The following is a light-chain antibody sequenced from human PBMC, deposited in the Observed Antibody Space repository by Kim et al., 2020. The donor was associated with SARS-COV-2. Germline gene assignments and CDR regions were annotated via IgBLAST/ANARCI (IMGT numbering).Light chain of an antibody. CDR2: EDN. CDR3: QSYDSSTWV. J-gene: IGLJ3*02. V-gene: IGLV6-57*03. Sequence: GKTVPISCTRGSGSIATNYVQWYQQRPGSAPTTVIYEDNQRPSGVPDRFSGSIDSSSNSASLTISGLKTEEEADYYCQSYDSSTWVFGGGTQLTVL. CDR1: SGSIATNY.